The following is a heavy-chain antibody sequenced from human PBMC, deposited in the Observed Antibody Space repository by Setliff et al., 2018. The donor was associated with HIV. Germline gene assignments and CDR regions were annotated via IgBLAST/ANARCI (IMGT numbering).Heavy chain of an antibody. CDR1: GFTFSNYA. Sequence: GGSLRLSCAVSGFTFSNYAMHWVRQAPGKGLEWVAVITYNGSQKYLSDSVKGRFTISRDNDINTLYLQMKSLRPEDTAVYYCAKALHYPGSGTYYTPHFFDYWGRGVLVTVSS. J-gene: IGHJ4*02. D-gene: IGHD3-10*01. V-gene: IGHV3-30*04. CDR3: AKALHYPGSGTYYTPHFFDY. CDR2: ITYNGSQK.